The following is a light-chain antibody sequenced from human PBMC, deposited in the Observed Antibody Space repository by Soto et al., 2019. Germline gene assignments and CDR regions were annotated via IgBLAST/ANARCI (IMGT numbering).Light chain of an antibody. J-gene: IGKJ2*01. CDR2: YAS. Sequence: DIQMTQSPSSLSASVGDRVTVTCRASQSIRNFLNWYQQKPGKAPMLLIFYASSLESGVQSRFSGSRSGTDFSLTISSLQPEDFATYYCQQSYRTPYTFGQGTKLEIK. V-gene: IGKV1-39*01. CDR1: QSIRNF. CDR3: QQSYRTPYT.